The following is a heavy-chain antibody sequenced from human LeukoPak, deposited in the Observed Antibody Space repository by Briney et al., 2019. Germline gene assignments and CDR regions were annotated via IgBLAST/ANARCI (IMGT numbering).Heavy chain of an antibody. J-gene: IGHJ4*02. CDR2: INPNSGGT. Sequence: ASVKVSCKASGYTFTGYYMHWVRQAAGQGLEWMGRINPNSGGTNYAQKFQGRVTMTRDTSISTAYMELSRLRSDDTAVYYCARVRITIFGVVTALDYWGQGTLVTVSS. D-gene: IGHD3-3*01. V-gene: IGHV1-2*06. CDR1: GYTFTGYY. CDR3: ARVRITIFGVVTALDY.